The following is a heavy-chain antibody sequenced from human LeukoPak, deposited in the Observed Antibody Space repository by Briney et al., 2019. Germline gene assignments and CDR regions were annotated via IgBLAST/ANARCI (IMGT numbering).Heavy chain of an antibody. V-gene: IGHV4-31*03. CDR1: GGSISSGGYY. J-gene: IGHJ5*02. D-gene: IGHD3-10*01. CDR2: IYYSGST. Sequence: SQTLSLTCTVSGGSISSGGYYWSWIRQHPGKGLEWIGYIYYSGSTYYNPSLKSRVTISVDTSKNQFSLKLSTVTAADTAVYYCARGGTMVRGVSNWFDPWGQGTLVTVSS. CDR3: ARGGTMVRGVSNWFDP.